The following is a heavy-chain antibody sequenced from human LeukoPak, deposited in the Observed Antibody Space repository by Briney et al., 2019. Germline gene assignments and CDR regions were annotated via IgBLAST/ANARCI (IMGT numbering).Heavy chain of an antibody. V-gene: IGHV1-8*01. D-gene: IGHD6-19*01. CDR1: GYTFTGYD. J-gene: IGHJ3*02. Sequence: ASVKVSRKASGYTFTGYDINWVRQAPGQGLEWMGWMNPNSGNTGYAQKFQGRVTMTRNTSISTAYMELSSLRSEDTAVYYCARVLAGSGWYGVFDIWAQGTMVTVSS. CDR2: MNPNSGNT. CDR3: ARVLAGSGWYGVFDI.